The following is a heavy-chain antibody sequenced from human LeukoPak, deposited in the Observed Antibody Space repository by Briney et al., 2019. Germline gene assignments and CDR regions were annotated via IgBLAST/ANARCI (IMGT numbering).Heavy chain of an antibody. J-gene: IGHJ5*02. CDR2: IYYSGSS. CDR1: GGSISSSSSY. D-gene: IGHD7-27*01. V-gene: IGHV4-39*07. Sequence: SETLSLTCSVSGGSISSSSSYWGWIRQPPGKGLEWIGSIYYSGSSFDNPALKSRVTISVDTSKNQFSLKLSSVTAADTAVYYCARDPRTGSFDPWGQGTLVTVSS. CDR3: ARDPRTGSFDP.